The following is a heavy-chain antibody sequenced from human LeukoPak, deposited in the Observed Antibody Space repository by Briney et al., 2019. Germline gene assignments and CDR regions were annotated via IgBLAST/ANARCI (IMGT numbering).Heavy chain of an antibody. CDR1: GYTFTSYG. V-gene: IGHV1-18*01. J-gene: IGHJ3*02. CDR3: ARTDRITIFGVVTPDDASDI. D-gene: IGHD3-3*01. CDR2: ISAYNGNT. Sequence: ASVKVSCKASGYTFTSYGISWVRQAPGQGLEWMGWISAYNGNTNYAQKLQGRVTMTTDTSTSTAYMELRSLRSDDTAVYYCARTDRITIFGVVTPDDASDIWGQGTMVTVSS.